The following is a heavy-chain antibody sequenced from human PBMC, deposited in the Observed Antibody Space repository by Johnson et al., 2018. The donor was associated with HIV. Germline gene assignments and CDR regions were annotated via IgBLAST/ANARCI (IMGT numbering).Heavy chain of an antibody. CDR1: GFIFSGFG. Sequence: QVQLVESGGGVVRPGRPLRLSCAASGFIFSGFGLHWVRQAPGKGLEWLASISYDGNNKYYADSVKGRFTISRDNSKNTLYLQMSSLRADDTAVYYCVRDWEGYAFDIWGQGTMVTVSS. D-gene: IGHD1-26*01. J-gene: IGHJ3*02. V-gene: IGHV3-30*04. CDR3: VRDWEGYAFDI. CDR2: ISYDGNNK.